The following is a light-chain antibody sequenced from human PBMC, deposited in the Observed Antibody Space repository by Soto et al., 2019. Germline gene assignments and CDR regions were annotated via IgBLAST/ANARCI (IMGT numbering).Light chain of an antibody. CDR1: SSNIGRDY. CDR3: AAWDDSVRGVV. Sequence: QSVLTQPPSASGTPGQRVTIYCSGGSSNIGRDYVYWYQQLPGAAPKLLMYSDNIRPAGVTDRFSASTSGTSASLAISGLRPEDEGDYHCAAWDDSVRGVVFGGGTKVTVL. CDR2: SDN. V-gene: IGLV1-47*02. J-gene: IGLJ2*01.